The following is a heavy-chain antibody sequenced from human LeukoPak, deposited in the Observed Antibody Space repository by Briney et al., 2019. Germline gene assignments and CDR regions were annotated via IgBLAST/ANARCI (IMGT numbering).Heavy chain of an antibody. J-gene: IGHJ3*02. D-gene: IGHD1-26*01. CDR1: GGSISRGSYY. V-gene: IGHV4-61*02. CDR3: ARRLYSGRGDAFDI. CDR2: IYASGST. Sequence: SQTLSLTCTVSGGSISRGSYYWSWIRQPAGKGLEWIGRIYASGSTNYNPSLKSRVTISVDTSKNQFSLKLNSVTAADTAVYYCARRLYSGRGDAFDIWGQGTMVTVSS.